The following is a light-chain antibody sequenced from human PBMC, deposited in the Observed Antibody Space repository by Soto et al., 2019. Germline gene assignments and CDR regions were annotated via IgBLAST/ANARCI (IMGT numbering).Light chain of an antibody. CDR3: QQYKSWPPLT. J-gene: IGKJ4*01. V-gene: IGKV3-15*01. CDR1: QNVNSK. CDR2: GAY. Sequence: EIAMTQSPATLSLSPGERATLSCRGSQNVNSKLAWYQQKPGQPPRLLIYGAYTRATGVPARFSGSGSGTEFTLTINSLQSEDFAVYYGQQYKSWPPLTFGGGTKVDI.